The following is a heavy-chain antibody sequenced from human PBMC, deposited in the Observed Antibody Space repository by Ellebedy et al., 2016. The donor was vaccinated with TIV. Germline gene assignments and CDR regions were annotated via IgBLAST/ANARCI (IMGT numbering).Heavy chain of an antibody. Sequence: GESLKISCAASGFIVSSNYMSWVRQAPGKGLEWVATLYSGGTILYADSVRGRFTISRDHSKNTLYLQMNNLRAEDTARYYCARGNAIPGPEPLDNWGQGTLVTVSS. J-gene: IGHJ4*02. D-gene: IGHD1-14*01. V-gene: IGHV3-66*01. CDR3: ARGNAIPGPEPLDN. CDR1: GFIVSSNY. CDR2: LYSGGTI.